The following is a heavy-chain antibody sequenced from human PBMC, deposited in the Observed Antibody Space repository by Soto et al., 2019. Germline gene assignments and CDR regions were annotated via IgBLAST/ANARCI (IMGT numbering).Heavy chain of an antibody. Sequence: QITLKESGPTLVKPTQTLTLTCTFSGFSLTISGVGVGWIRQPPGKALEWLALIYWDDDNRYSPSLKSRITITKDTSKNQVVLTMTNMDPEDTATYSCAHRRGFGEFDAWGQGTLVTVSS. D-gene: IGHD3-10*01. V-gene: IGHV2-5*02. CDR3: AHRRGFGEFDA. CDR1: GFSLTISGVG. J-gene: IGHJ5*02. CDR2: IYWDDDN.